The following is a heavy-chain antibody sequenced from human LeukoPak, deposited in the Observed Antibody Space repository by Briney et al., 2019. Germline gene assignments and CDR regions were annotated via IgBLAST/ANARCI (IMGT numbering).Heavy chain of an antibody. D-gene: IGHD2-21*02. V-gene: IGHV4-4*07. J-gene: IGHJ4*02. CDR2: IYASGNT. Sequence: SETLCLTCTVSGGSISSYYWSWIRQPPGKGLEWIGRIYASGNTNYNPSLKSRVTMSVDTSKNLFALKMSSVTAADTAVYYCARQGVATAIDYWGQGTLVTVSS. CDR3: ARQGVATAIDY. CDR1: GGSISSYY.